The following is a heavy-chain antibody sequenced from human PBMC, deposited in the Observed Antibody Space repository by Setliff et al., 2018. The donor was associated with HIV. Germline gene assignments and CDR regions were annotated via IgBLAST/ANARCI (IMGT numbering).Heavy chain of an antibody. CDR1: EYSFTSYD. Sequence: ASVKVSCKPSEYSFTSYDINWVRQATGQGLEWMGWLNPNSHNTGYAQKFQGRVAMTWDTSISTAYMVLSNLKSEDTAVYYCATDRVWAGDTRYYYYYMDVWGKGTTVTVSS. D-gene: IGHD7-27*01. J-gene: IGHJ6*03. V-gene: IGHV1-8*01. CDR3: ATDRVWAGDTRYYYYYMDV. CDR2: LNPNSHNT.